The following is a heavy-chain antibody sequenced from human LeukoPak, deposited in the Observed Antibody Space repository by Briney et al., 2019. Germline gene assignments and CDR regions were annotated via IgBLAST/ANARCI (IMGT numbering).Heavy chain of an antibody. Sequence: PSETLSLTCAVSGGSISSNNYYWGWLRQPPGQGLEWIGGIDYSGSTYYNPSLEIRVTMSVYTSKNQFSLKLSSVTAADTAECFCARQVGDSAWPRCSASWGQGPWSPSPQ. D-gene: IGHD6-19*01. CDR1: GGSISSNNYY. CDR2: IDYSGST. V-gene: IGHV4-39*01. CDR3: ARQVGDSAWPRCSAS. J-gene: IGHJ5*02.